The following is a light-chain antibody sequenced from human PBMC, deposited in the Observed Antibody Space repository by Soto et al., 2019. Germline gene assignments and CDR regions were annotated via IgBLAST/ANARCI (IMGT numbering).Light chain of an antibody. CDR2: DVS. CDR3: SSYTSSSTLEV. V-gene: IGLV2-14*01. J-gene: IGLJ1*01. Sequence: QSALTQPASVSGSPGQSITISCTGTSSDVGGYNYVSWYQQHPGKAPKLMIYDVSNRPSGVSNRFSGSKSGNTASLTISGLQAEDEADYYCSSYTSSSTLEVFGTGTRSP. CDR1: SSDVGGYNY.